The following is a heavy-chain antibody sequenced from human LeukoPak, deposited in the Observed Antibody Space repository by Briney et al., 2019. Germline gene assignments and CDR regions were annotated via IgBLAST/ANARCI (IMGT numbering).Heavy chain of an antibody. CDR1: AGSVSNGNYY. CDR3: GRSKNYYVWGDY. D-gene: IGHD3-10*02. V-gene: IGHV4-61*01. Sequence: SETLSLTCTVSAGSVSNGNYYWSWLRQPPGKALEWIGYIYYTGTTYYIPSLEGRVTISVDTSKNQFSVKLNSVTAADTAVYYWGRSKNYYVWGDYWSRGPLVTVAS. CDR2: IYYTGTT. J-gene: IGHJ4*02.